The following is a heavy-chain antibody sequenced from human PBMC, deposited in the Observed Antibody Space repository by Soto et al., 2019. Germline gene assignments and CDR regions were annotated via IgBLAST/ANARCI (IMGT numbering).Heavy chain of an antibody. CDR3: ARDVSASGSFFDY. D-gene: IGHD3-10*01. V-gene: IGHV3-9*01. J-gene: IGHJ4*02. CDR2: ISWNSGSV. CDR1: GFTFDDYA. Sequence: EVQLVESGGGLVQPGRSLRLSCAASGFTFDDYAMHWVRQAPGKGLEWVSGISWNSGSVGYADSVKGRFTISRDNAKNSLYLQMHGLRPQDTALYYCARDVSASGSFFDYWGQGTLVTVSS.